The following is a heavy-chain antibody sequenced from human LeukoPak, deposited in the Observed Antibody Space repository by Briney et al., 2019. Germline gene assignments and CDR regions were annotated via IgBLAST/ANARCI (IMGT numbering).Heavy chain of an antibody. CDR2: IIPIFGTA. CDR3: ARDGLNYYGSGSYLVDNWFDP. Sequence: SVKVSCKASGGTFSSYAISWVRQAPGQGLEWMGGIIPIFGTANYAQKFQGRVTMTRDTSTSTVYMELSSLRSEDTAVYYCARDGLNYYGSGSYLVDNWFDPWGQGTLVTVSS. CDR1: GGTFSSYA. J-gene: IGHJ5*02. D-gene: IGHD3-10*01. V-gene: IGHV1-69*05.